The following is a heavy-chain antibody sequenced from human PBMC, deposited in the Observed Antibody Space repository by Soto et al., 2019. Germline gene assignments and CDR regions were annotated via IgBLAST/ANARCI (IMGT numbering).Heavy chain of an antibody. D-gene: IGHD1-20*01. J-gene: IGHJ5*02. CDR2: IYYSGST. CDR1: GGSIRSGGYY. V-gene: IGHV4-31*03. Sequence: QVQLQEPGPGLVKPSQTLSLSCTVSGGSIRSGGYYWSWIRQHPGKGLEWIGYIYYSGSTYYNPSLKSRVTISVDTSKNQFSLKLTSVPAADTAVYYCATYNWDDRSLDPWGQGTLVTVSS. CDR3: ATYNWDDRSLDP.